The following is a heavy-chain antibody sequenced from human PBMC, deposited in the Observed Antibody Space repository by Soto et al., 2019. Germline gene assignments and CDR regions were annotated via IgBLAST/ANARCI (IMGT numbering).Heavy chain of an antibody. CDR2: ISSSSSYI. Sequence: GGSLRLSCAASGFTFSSYSMNWVRQAPGKGLEWVSSISSSSSYIYYADSVKGRFTISRDNAKNSLYLQMNSLRAEDTAVYYCARDNPGLWFGEAHDAFDIWGQGTMVTVSS. V-gene: IGHV3-21*01. CDR3: ARDNPGLWFGEAHDAFDI. D-gene: IGHD3-10*01. J-gene: IGHJ3*02. CDR1: GFTFSSYS.